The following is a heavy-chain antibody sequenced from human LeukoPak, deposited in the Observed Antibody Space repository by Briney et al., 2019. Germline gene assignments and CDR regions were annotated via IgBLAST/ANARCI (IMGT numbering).Heavy chain of an antibody. CDR1: VYTFNNYD. J-gene: IGHJ6*03. D-gene: IGHD3/OR15-3a*01. CDR3: ARALSWTTDSYYYMDV. Sequence: GASVTVSYKPSVYTFNNYDINWVRQAPGQGLEWMGWMNPNSGNTGYAQKFQGRVTMTKNTSITTAYMELSSLRSEDTAVYYCARALSWTTDSYYYMDVWGKGTTVTVSS. CDR2: MNPNSGNT. V-gene: IGHV1-8*01.